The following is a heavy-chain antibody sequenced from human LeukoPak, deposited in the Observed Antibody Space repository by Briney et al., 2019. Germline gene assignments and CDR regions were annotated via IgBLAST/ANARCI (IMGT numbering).Heavy chain of an antibody. Sequence: GGSLRLSCAASGFTFSSYGMHWVRQAPGKGLEWVAVISYDGSNKYYADSVKGRFTISRDNSKNTLYLQMNSLRAEDTAVYYCAKDSRTRVRDFDYWGQGTLVTVSS. V-gene: IGHV3-30*18. CDR1: GFTFSSYG. J-gene: IGHJ4*02. CDR2: ISYDGSNK. CDR3: AKDSRTRVRDFDY. D-gene: IGHD1-1*01.